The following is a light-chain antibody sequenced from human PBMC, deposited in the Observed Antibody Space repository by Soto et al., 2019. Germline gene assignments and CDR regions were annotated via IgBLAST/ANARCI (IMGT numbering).Light chain of an antibody. J-gene: IGLJ1*01. Sequence: QSVLTQPRSVSGSPGQSVTISCTGTSSDVGSYNYVSWYQQHPGKAPKLMIYDVTQRPSGVSDRFSGSKSGNTASLTISGLQADDEADYYCCSYAGAYIYVFGSGTKVTVL. CDR1: SSDVGSYNY. V-gene: IGLV2-11*01. CDR2: DVT. CDR3: CSYAGAYIYV.